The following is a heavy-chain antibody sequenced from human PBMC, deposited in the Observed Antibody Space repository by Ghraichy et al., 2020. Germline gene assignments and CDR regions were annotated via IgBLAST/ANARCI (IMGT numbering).Heavy chain of an antibody. CDR3: ARGFRSQTGRIDY. CDR1: GFTFSDYY. D-gene: IGHD1-14*01. J-gene: IGHJ4*02. Sequence: GESLNISCAASGFTFSDYYMSWIRQAPGQGLEWVSYIRSSSSYTNYADSVKGRFTISRDNAKNSLYLQMNSLRAEDTAVYYCARGFRSQTGRIDYWGQGTLVIVSS. CDR2: IRSSSSYT. V-gene: IGHV3-11*05.